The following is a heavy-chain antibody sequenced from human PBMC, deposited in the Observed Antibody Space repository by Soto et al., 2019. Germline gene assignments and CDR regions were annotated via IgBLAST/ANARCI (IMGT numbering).Heavy chain of an antibody. J-gene: IGHJ4*02. Sequence: SETLSLTCAVYGGSFSGYYWSWIRQPPGKGLEWIGEINHSGSTNYNPSLKSRVTISVDTSKNQFSLKLSSVTAADTAVYYCASRGTLDMASLSYWGQGTLVTVSS. CDR1: GGSFSGYY. CDR2: INHSGST. D-gene: IGHD2-15*01. V-gene: IGHV4-34*01. CDR3: ASRGTLDMASLSY.